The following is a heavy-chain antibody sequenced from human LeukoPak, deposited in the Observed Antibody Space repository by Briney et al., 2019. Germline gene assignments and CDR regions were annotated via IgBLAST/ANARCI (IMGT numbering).Heavy chain of an antibody. V-gene: IGHV3-23*01. CDR1: GFTFSSFA. J-gene: IGHJ4*02. CDR2: ISGRGNST. CDR3: ARETGDFDS. Sequence: GGSLRLSCAASGFTFSSFAMSWVRQAPGKGLEWVSVISGRGNSTYYADSVKGRFTISRDNSKSTVYLQMNSLRAEDTAVYYCARETGDFDSWGQGTLVIVSS. D-gene: IGHD7-27*01.